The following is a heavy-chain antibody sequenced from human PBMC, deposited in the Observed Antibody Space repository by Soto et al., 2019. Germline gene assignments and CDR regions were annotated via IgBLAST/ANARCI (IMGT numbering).Heavy chain of an antibody. J-gene: IGHJ4*02. CDR1: GGSISSYY. CDR3: ASHRTFWPFDY. Sequence: SETLSLTCTVSGGSISSYYWSWIRQPPGKGLEWIGYIYYSGSINYNPSLKSRLTISVDTSKNQFSLSLRSVTAADTAVYYCASHRTFWPFDYWGQGTVVTVSS. CDR2: IYYSGSI. V-gene: IGHV4-59*08. D-gene: IGHD2-8*01.